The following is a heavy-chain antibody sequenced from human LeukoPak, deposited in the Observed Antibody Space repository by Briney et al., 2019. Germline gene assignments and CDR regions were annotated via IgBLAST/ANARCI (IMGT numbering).Heavy chain of an antibody. CDR3: ARDSYGSGSYYNERFDP. D-gene: IGHD3-10*01. V-gene: IGHV1-69*13. CDR1: GGTFSSYA. CDR2: IIPIFGTA. J-gene: IGHJ5*02. Sequence: SVKVSCKASGGTFSSYAISWVRQAPGQGLEWMGGIIPIFGTANYAQKFQGRVTITADESTSTAYMELSSLRSEDTAVYYCARDSYGSGSYYNERFDPWGQGTLVTVSS.